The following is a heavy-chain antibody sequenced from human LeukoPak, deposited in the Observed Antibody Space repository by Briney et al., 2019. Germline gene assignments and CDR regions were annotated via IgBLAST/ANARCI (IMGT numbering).Heavy chain of an antibody. CDR2: TNPSGGST. Sequence: ASVKVSCKASGYTFTSYYMHWVRQAPGQGLEWMGITNPSGGSTSYAQKFQGRVTMTRDTSTSTVYMELSSLRSEDTAVYYCARHSSGWYFDYWGQGTLVTVSS. V-gene: IGHV1-46*03. CDR1: GYTFTSYY. D-gene: IGHD6-19*01. CDR3: ARHSSGWYFDY. J-gene: IGHJ4*02.